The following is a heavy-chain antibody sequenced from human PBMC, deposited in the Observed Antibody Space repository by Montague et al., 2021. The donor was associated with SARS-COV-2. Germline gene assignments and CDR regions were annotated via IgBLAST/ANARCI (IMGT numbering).Heavy chain of an antibody. CDR3: ARVISAVAGANFYFDY. Sequence: SETLSLTCTVSAGSLSSRSNYWGWIRQPPGKGLQWIGSVDSAGSTYYSPSPKSRVTISLDTSKNQFSLNLVSVTASDTAMYYCARVISAVAGANFYFDYWGQGTLVTVSS. CDR2: VDSAGST. CDR1: AGSLSSRSNY. V-gene: IGHV4-39*07. J-gene: IGHJ4*02. D-gene: IGHD4/OR15-4a*01.